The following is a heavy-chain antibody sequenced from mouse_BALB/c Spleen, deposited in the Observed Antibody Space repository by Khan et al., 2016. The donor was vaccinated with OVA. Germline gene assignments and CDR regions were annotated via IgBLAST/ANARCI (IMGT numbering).Heavy chain of an antibody. CDR3: ARGSTMMSWFDY. CDR2: IFPGDVTT. CDR1: GYTFTGYD. D-gene: IGHD2-4*01. Sequence: QVQLKQPGAELVKPGASVKLSCKASGYTFTGYDINWVRQRPEQGLEWIGRIFPGDVTTKYNEKFKGKATLTTDKSSSTAYMQLSRLTSVVSAVYFCARGSTMMSWFDYWGQGTLVTVSA. J-gene: IGHJ3*01. V-gene: IGHV1S56*01.